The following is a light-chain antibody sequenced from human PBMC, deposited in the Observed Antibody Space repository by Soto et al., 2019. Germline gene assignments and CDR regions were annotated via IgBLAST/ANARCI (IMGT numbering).Light chain of an antibody. CDR1: QSVSSSY. J-gene: IGKJ5*01. V-gene: IGKV3-20*01. CDR3: QQYGSSPIT. Sequence: EIVLTQSPGTLSLSPGERATLSCRATQSVSSSYLAWYQQKPGQAPRLLIYGASNTATGIPDRFSGSGSGTDFSLTISRLEPEDFAVYYCQQYGSSPITFGQGTRLEI. CDR2: GAS.